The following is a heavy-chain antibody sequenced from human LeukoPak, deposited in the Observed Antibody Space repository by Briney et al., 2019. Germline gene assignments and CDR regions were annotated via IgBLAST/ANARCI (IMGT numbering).Heavy chain of an antibody. CDR1: GFTFSSYA. V-gene: IGHV3-23*01. D-gene: IGHD6-19*01. CDR3: AKDHSSGWYSYYYGMDV. Sequence: PGGSLRLSCAASGFTFSSYAMSWVRQAPGKGLEWVSAISGSGGSTYYADSVKGRFTISRDNSKNTLYPQMNSLRAEDTAVYYCAKDHSSGWYSYYYGMDVWGQGTTVTVSS. J-gene: IGHJ6*02. CDR2: ISGSGGST.